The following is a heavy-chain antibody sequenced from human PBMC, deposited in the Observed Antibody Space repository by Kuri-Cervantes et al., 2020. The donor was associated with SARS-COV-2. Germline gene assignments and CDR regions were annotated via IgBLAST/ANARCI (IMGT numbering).Heavy chain of an antibody. V-gene: IGHV4-38-2*02. CDR1: GYSISSGYY. CDR2: IYHSGST. D-gene: IGHD2-2*01. Sequence: ESLKISCTVSGYSISSGYYWGWIRQPPGKGLEWIGSIYHSGSTYYNPSLKSRVTISVDTSKNQFSLKLSSVIAADTAVYYCARVRYCSSTSCRLGWYFDLWGRGTLVTVSS. J-gene: IGHJ2*01. CDR3: ARVRYCSSTSCRLGWYFDL.